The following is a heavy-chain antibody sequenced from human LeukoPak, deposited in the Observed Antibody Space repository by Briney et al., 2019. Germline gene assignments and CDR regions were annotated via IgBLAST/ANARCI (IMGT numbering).Heavy chain of an antibody. V-gene: IGHV1-18*01. D-gene: IGHD1-26*01. Sequence: ASVKVSCKASGYTFTSYGISWVRQAPGQGLEWMGWISAYNGNTNYAQKFQGRVTMTTDTSTSTAFMELRNLRSDDTALYYCARGGVGATLGFDCWGQGTLVTVSS. CDR2: ISAYNGNT. CDR1: GYTFTSYG. CDR3: ARGGVGATLGFDC. J-gene: IGHJ4*02.